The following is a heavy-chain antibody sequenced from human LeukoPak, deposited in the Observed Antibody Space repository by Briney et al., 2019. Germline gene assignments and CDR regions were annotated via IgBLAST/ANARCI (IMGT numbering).Heavy chain of an antibody. CDR3: ARGYCSGGSCYSVSTGWFDP. Sequence: ASVKVSCKASGYTFTSYDINWVRQATGQGLEWMGWMNPNSGNTGYAQKFQGRVTMTRDMSTSTVYMELSSLRSEDTAVYYCARGYCSGGSCYSVSTGWFDPWGQGTLVTVSS. CDR2: MNPNSGNT. D-gene: IGHD2-15*01. CDR1: GYTFTSYD. J-gene: IGHJ5*02. V-gene: IGHV1-8*01.